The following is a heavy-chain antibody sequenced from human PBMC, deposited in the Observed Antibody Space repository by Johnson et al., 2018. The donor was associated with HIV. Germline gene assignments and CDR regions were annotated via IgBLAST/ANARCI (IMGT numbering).Heavy chain of an antibody. D-gene: IGHD1-1*01. J-gene: IGHJ3*01. Sequence: VQLVESGGGLVQPGGSLKLSCAASGFTFSGSAMHWVRQASGKGLEWVGRIRSKANSYATAYAASVKGRFTISRDDSKNTAYLQMNSLKTEDTAVYYCVRSGPNWAFDFWGQGTMVTVSS. V-gene: IGHV3-73*01. CDR2: IRSKANSYAT. CDR1: GFTFSGSA. CDR3: VRSGPNWAFDF.